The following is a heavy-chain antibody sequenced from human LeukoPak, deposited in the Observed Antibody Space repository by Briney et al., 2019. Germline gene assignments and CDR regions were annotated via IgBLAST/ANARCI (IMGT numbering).Heavy chain of an antibody. Sequence: GASVKVSCKASGYTFTSYGISWVRQAPGQGLEWMGWINPNSGGTNYPQKFQDRVTMTRDTSISTAYMELSRLRSDDTAIYYCARGGLPVYYYYMDVWGKGTTVTVSS. CDR3: ARGGLPVYYYYMDV. V-gene: IGHV1-2*02. J-gene: IGHJ6*03. CDR1: GYTFTSYG. D-gene: IGHD1-26*01. CDR2: INPNSGGT.